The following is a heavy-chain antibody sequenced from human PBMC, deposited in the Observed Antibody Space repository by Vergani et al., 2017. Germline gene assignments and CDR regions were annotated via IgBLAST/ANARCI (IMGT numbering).Heavy chain of an antibody. D-gene: IGHD6-13*01. Sequence: EVQLVESGGGLVQPGGSLRLSCAASGFTVSSNYMSWVRQAPGKGLEWVSVIYSGGSTYYADSVKGRFTISRDNSKNTLYLQMNSLRAEDTAVYYCARTANSYSITVAWLWGGSVGFDYWGQGPLVTVSS. CDR2: IYSGGST. CDR1: GFTVSSNY. V-gene: IGHV3-66*02. J-gene: IGHJ4*02. CDR3: ARTANSYSITVAWLWGGSVGFDY.